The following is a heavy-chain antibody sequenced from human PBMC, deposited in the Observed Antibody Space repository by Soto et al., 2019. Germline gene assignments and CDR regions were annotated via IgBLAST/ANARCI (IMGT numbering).Heavy chain of an antibody. J-gene: IGHJ6*02. CDR3: ARSYKADYYYYGMDV. CDR1: GFTFSSYS. V-gene: IGHV3-48*02. Sequence: GGSLRLSCAASGFTFSSYSMNWVRQAPGKGLEWVSYISSSSSTIYYADSVKGRFTISRDNAKNSLYLQMNSLRDEDTAVYYCARSYKADYYYYGMDVWGQGTMATVFS. CDR2: ISSSSSTI. D-gene: IGHD1-1*01.